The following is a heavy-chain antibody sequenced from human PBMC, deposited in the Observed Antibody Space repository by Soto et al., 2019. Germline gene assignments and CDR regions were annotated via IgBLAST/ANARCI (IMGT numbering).Heavy chain of an antibody. CDR1: GFTFSTSA. J-gene: IGHJ4*02. CDR2: ISQGGIYT. V-gene: IGHV3-23*01. CDR3: AKGSDSSAISPLDC. D-gene: IGHD3-22*01. Sequence: EVQLLESGGGLVQPGGSLRLSCAASGFTFSTSAMSWVRQAPGKGLEWVSAISQGGIYTYYGDSVKGRFTISRDNSKNTLYLQMNSLRAEDLALYYCAKGSDSSAISPLDCWGQGTLVTVSS.